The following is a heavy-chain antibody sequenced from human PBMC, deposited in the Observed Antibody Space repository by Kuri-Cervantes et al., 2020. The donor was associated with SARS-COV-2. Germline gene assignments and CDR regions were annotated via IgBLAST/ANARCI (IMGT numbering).Heavy chain of an antibody. CDR3: ARHRRWGSIVARPGYFDY. V-gene: IGHV4-34*01. CDR2: IYYSGST. Sequence: SETLSLTCAVYGGSFSGYYWSWIRQPPGKGLEWIGSIYYSGSTYYNPSLKSRVTISVDTSKNQFSLKLGSVTAADTAVYYCARHRRWGSIVARPGYFDYWGQGTLVTVSS. CDR1: GGSFSGYY. D-gene: IGHD6-6*01. J-gene: IGHJ4*02.